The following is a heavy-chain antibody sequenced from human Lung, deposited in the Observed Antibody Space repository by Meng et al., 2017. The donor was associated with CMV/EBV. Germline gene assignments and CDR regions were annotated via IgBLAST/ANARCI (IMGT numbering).Heavy chain of an antibody. J-gene: IGHJ5*02. CDR3: ARAGSGDYLGWFDP. CDR2: ISGTSGII. V-gene: IGHV3-23*01. Sequence: EVQLLESGGDLVQHGGSLRLSCAASGFTFSIYAMSWVRQAPGKGLEWVSRISGTSGIIDYVDSVKGRFTISRDNSKNTVYLQMNSLRADDTAVYYCARAGSGDYLGWFDPWGQGTLVTVSS. D-gene: IGHD4-17*01. CDR1: GFTFSIYA.